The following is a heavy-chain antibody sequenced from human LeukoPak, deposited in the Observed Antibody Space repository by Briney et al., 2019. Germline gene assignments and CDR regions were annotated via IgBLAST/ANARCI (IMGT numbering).Heavy chain of an antibody. J-gene: IGHJ4*02. D-gene: IGHD1-26*01. CDR3: AREPVGATDY. CDR1: GFTFSSYS. Sequence: GGSLRLSCAASGFTFSSYSMNWVRQAPGKGLEWVSYISSSSSTIYYADSVKGRFTISRDNAKNSLYLQMNSLRAEDTAVYYCAREPVGATDYWGQGTLVTVSS. CDR2: ISSSSSTI. V-gene: IGHV3-48*01.